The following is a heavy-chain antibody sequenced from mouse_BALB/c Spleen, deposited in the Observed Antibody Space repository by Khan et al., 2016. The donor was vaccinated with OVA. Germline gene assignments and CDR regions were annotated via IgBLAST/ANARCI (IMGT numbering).Heavy chain of an antibody. Sequence: VQLQESGPGLVAPSQSLSITCTVSGFSLTSYDISWVRQPPGKGLEWLGVIWTGGGTNFNSAFMSRLSISKDNSKSQVFLKMSRLQNDDTAIYYCVRRGHYYGSFYWYFDVWGAGTTVTVSS. D-gene: IGHD1-1*01. J-gene: IGHJ1*01. V-gene: IGHV2-9-2*01. CDR3: VRRGHYYGSFYWYFDV. CDR1: GFSLTSYD. CDR2: IWTGGGT.